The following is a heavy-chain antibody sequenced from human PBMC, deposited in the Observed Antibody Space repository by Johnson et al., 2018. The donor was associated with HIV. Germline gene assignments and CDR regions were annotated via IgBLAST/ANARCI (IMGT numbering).Heavy chain of an antibody. CDR3: ARRALHYDVLTDYPVAANAFDI. V-gene: IGHV3-11*04. Sequence: VESGGGLVKPGGSLRLSCAASGFTFSDYYMTWIRQAPGKGLEWLSFISSSGDIIRYADSVKGRFTISRDNAKNSLILQMNSLRDEDTAVYYCARRALHYDVLTDYPVAANAFDIWGQGTMVTVSS. CDR2: ISSSGDII. D-gene: IGHD3-9*01. J-gene: IGHJ3*02. CDR1: GFTFSDYY.